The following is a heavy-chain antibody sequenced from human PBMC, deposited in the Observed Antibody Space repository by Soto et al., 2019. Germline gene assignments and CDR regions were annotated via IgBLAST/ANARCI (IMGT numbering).Heavy chain of an antibody. CDR3: ARIPRYSYPTSDPLDN. Sequence: ASVKVSCKASGGTFNTYTFSWVRQAPGQGPEWMGSILPIMGSVNYAHDFRGRLSITADPSTTTAYMELTSLTSHDTAIYYCARIPRYSYPTSDPLDNWGQGTLVTVSS. J-gene: IGHJ4*02. CDR2: ILPIMGSV. D-gene: IGHD2-15*01. V-gene: IGHV1-69*08. CDR1: GGTFNTYT.